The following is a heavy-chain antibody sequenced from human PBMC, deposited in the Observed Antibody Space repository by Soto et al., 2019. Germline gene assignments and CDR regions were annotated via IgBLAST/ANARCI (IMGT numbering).Heavy chain of an antibody. D-gene: IGHD1-26*01. V-gene: IGHV4-30-2*03. Sequence: SETLCLTCAVSGGSISSGGYSWSWIRQPPGKGLEWIGNIFYSGSTYYNPSLKSRVTISVDTSKNQFSLKLSSVTAADTAVYYCARSYSGSYFDYWGQGTLVTVSS. CDR3: ARSYSGSYFDY. CDR2: IFYSGST. J-gene: IGHJ4*02. CDR1: GGSISSGGYS.